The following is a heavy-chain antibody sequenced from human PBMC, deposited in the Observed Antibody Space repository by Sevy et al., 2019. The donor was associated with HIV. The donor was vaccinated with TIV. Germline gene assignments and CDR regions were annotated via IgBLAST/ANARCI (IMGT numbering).Heavy chain of an antibody. D-gene: IGHD3-10*01. Sequence: ASVKVTRKASGYTFSSYGISWVRQAPGQGLEWMGWIGAYNGNRKYAQNHQDRVTMTTDTSTSTAYMELRSLRSDDTAVYFCARLSTARGKSNWFDPWGQGTLVTVSS. CDR3: ARLSTARGKSNWFDP. V-gene: IGHV1-18*01. J-gene: IGHJ5*02. CDR2: IGAYNGNR. CDR1: GYTFSSYG.